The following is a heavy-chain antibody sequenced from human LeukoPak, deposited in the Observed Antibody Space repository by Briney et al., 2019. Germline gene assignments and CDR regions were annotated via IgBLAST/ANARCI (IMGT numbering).Heavy chain of an antibody. CDR2: FDPEDGET. D-gene: IGHD6-13*01. CDR1: GYTLTELS. J-gene: IGHJ4*02. Sequence: ASVRVSCKVSGYTLTELSIHWVRQAPGKGLEWMGGFDPEDGETIYAQKFQGRVTMTEDTSTDTAYMGLSSLRSEDTAVYYCAADPIASAAWRQWGQGTLVTVSS. V-gene: IGHV1-24*01. CDR3: AADPIASAAWRQ.